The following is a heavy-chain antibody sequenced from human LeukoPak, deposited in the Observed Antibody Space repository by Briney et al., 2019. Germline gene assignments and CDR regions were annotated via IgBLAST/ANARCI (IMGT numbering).Heavy chain of an antibody. D-gene: IGHD6-19*01. J-gene: IGHJ4*02. Sequence: ETLSLTCTVSGGTISSYYWNWIRQPPGKGLEWIGYIHSSGSTKYNPSLKSRVTISVDTSKNQFSLKLSSVTAADRAVYYCARWYSSGWAFDYWGQGTLVTVSS. CDR2: IHSSGST. V-gene: IGHV4-59*08. CDR3: ARWYSSGWAFDY. CDR1: GGTISSYY.